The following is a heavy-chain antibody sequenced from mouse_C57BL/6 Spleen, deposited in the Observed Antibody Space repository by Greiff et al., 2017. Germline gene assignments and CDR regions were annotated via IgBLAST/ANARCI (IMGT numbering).Heavy chain of an antibody. V-gene: IGHV1-55*01. CDR1: GYTFTSYW. Sequence: VQLQESGAELVKPGASVKMSCKASGYTFTSYWITWVKQRPGQGLEWIGDIYPGSGSTNYNEKFKSKATLTVDTSSSTAYMQLSSLTSEDSAVYYCARRGGPYAMDYWGQGTSVTVSS. J-gene: IGHJ4*01. CDR2: IYPGSGST. D-gene: IGHD1-1*02. CDR3: ARRGGPYAMDY.